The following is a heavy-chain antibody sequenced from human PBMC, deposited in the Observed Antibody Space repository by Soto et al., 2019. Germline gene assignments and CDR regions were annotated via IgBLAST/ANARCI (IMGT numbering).Heavy chain of an antibody. D-gene: IGHD5-18*01. J-gene: IGHJ6*02. V-gene: IGHV3-23*01. Sequence: GGSLRLSCAASGFIFSSYAMSWVRQAPGKGLEWVSGISGSGGSTYYAGSVKGRFTISRDNSKNTLYLQMNSLRVEDTAVYYCAKDAVDTSVSKYYYHGMDVWGQGTTVTVSS. CDR3: AKDAVDTSVSKYYYHGMDV. CDR2: ISGSGGST. CDR1: GFIFSSYA.